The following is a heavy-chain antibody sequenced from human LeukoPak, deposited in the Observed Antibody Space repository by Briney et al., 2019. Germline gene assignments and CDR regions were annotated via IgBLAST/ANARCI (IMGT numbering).Heavy chain of an antibody. D-gene: IGHD3-16*01. J-gene: IGHJ6*03. V-gene: IGHV1-69*13. Sequence: GASVTVSCKASGGTFSSYAISWVRQAPGQGLEWMGGIIPIFGTANYAPKFQGRVTITADESTSTAYMELSSLRSEDTAVYYCARLRLGYYYMDVWGQGTTVTVSS. CDR2: IIPIFGTA. CDR3: ARLRLGYYYMDV. CDR1: GGTFSSYA.